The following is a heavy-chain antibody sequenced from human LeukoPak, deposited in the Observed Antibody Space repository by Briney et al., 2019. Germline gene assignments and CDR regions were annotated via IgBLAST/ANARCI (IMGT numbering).Heavy chain of an antibody. CDR2: TYYRSKWYN. J-gene: IGHJ4*02. V-gene: IGHV6-1*01. CDR1: GDSVSSNSAA. Sequence: SQTLSLTCAISGDSVSSNSAAWNWIRQSPSRGLEWLGRTYYRSKWYNDYAVSVKSRIIINPGTSKNQFSLQLNSVTPEDTAVYYCARASKLTLTYYYDSSGYHIDYWGQGTLVTVSS. CDR3: ARASKLTLTYYYDSSGYHIDY. D-gene: IGHD3-22*01.